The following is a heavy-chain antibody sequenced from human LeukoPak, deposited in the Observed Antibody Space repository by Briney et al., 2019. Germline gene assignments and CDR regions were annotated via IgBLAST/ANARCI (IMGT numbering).Heavy chain of an antibody. CDR3: ARVGVYDYGDFEADY. Sequence: ASVKVSCKASGYTFTGYYMHWVRQAPGQGLGWMGWISAYNGNTNYAQKLQGRVTMTTDTSTSTAYMELRSLRSDDTAVYYCARVGVYDYGDFEADYWGQGTLVTVSS. V-gene: IGHV1-18*04. CDR1: GYTFTGYY. J-gene: IGHJ4*02. D-gene: IGHD4-17*01. CDR2: ISAYNGNT.